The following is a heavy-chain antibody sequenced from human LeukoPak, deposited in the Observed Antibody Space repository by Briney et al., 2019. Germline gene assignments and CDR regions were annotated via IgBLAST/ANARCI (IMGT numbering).Heavy chain of an antibody. Sequence: ASVKVSCKASGYTFTSYYMHWVRQAPGQGLEWMGMINPSGGSTSYAQKFQGRVTMTRDTSTSTVYMELSSLRSEDTAVYYCARASYYDSREPPSGSKAPDYWGQGTLVTVSS. V-gene: IGHV1-46*01. J-gene: IGHJ4*02. D-gene: IGHD3-22*01. CDR2: INPSGGST. CDR3: ARASYYDSREPPSGSKAPDY. CDR1: GYTFTSYY.